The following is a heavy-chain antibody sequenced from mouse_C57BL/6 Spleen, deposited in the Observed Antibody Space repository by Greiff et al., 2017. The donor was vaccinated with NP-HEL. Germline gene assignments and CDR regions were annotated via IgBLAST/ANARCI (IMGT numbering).Heavy chain of an antibody. V-gene: IGHV1-64*01. D-gene: IGHD2-3*01. CDR1: GYTFTSYW. CDR2: IHPNSGST. CDR3: AREGIYDSFAY. Sequence: VQLQQPGAELVKPGASVKLSCKASGYTFTSYWMHWVKQRPGQGLEWIGMIHPNSGSTNYNEKFKSKATLTVDKSSSTAYMQLSSLTSEDSAVYYCAREGIYDSFAYWGQGTLVTVSA. J-gene: IGHJ3*01.